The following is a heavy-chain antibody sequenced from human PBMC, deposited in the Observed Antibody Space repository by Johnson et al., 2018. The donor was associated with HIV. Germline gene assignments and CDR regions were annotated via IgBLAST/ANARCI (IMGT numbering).Heavy chain of an antibody. D-gene: IGHD5-18*01. J-gene: IGHJ3*01. CDR1: GFTFSDYY. Sequence: VQLVESGGGVVKPGGSLRLSCAASGFTFSDYYMSWIRQAPGKGLDWVSYISSTGTTIYYADSVKGRFTISRDNAMKSLYLQINSLRAEDTAVYYCARNRPVSYGYRGAFDFWGQGTMVTVSS. CDR2: ISSTGTTI. CDR3: ARNRPVSYGYRGAFDF. V-gene: IGHV3-11*04.